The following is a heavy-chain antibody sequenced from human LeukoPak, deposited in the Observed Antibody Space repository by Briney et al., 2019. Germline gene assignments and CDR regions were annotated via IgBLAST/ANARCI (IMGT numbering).Heavy chain of an antibody. CDR2: IYTSGST. Sequence: PSETLSLTCTVSGGSTSSYYWSWIRQPAGKGLEWIGRIYTSGSTNYNPSLKSRVTMSVDTSKNQFSLKLSSVTAADTAVYYCARVRFTVTTVYFDYWGQGTLVTVSS. D-gene: IGHD4-17*01. J-gene: IGHJ4*02. CDR1: GGSTSSYY. V-gene: IGHV4-4*07. CDR3: ARVRFTVTTVYFDY.